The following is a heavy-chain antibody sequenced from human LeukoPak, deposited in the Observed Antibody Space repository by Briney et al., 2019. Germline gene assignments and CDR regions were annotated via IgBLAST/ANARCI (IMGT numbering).Heavy chain of an antibody. V-gene: IGHV4-59*12. CDR2: VFYTGLT. CDR1: GGTIRSYY. J-gene: IGHJ6*03. Sequence: SETLSLTCTVSGGTIRSYYWSWIRQPPGKGLEWIGYVFYTGLTNYNPSLESRVTISVDTSKNQFSLKLSSVTAADTAVYYCAAARRGCSGGSCYSDYYYYMDVWGKGTTVTVSS. CDR3: AAARRGCSGGSCYSDYYYYMDV. D-gene: IGHD2-15*01.